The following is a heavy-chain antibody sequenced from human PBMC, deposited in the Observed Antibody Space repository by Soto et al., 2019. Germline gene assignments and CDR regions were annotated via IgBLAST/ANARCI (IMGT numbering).Heavy chain of an antibody. V-gene: IGHV1-69*01. D-gene: IGHD6-13*01. CDR3: ARAQIKYSSSWPEYFQH. Sequence: QVQLVQSGAEVKKPGSSVKVSCKASGGTFSSYAICWVRQAPGQGLEWMGGIIPIFGTANYAQKFQGRVTITADESTSTAYMELSSLRSEDTAVYYCARAQIKYSSSWPEYFQHWGQGTLVTVSS. J-gene: IGHJ1*01. CDR2: IIPIFGTA. CDR1: GGTFSSYA.